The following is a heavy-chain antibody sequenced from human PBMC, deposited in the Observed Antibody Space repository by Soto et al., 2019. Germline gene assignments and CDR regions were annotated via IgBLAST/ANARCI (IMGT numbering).Heavy chain of an antibody. J-gene: IGHJ4*02. CDR2: ISAYNGNT. CDR1: GYTFTSYG. V-gene: IGHV1-18*01. D-gene: IGHD3-10*01. CDR3: RVLPVAIDYLDY. Sequence: ASVKVSCKASGYTFTSYGISWVRQAPGQGLEWMGWISAYNGNTNYAQKLQGRVTMTTDTSTSKAYMELRSLRSDDTAVYYCRVLPVAIDYLDYWGQGTLVTVSS.